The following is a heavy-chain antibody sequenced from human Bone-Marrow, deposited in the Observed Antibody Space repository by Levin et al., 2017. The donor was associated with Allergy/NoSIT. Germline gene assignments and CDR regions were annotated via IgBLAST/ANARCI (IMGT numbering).Heavy chain of an antibody. Sequence: GASVKVSCKASGYTFTGYYMHWVRQAPGQGLEWMGWINPNSGGTNYAQKFQGRVTMTRDTSISTAYMELSRLRSDDTAVYYCARDTSYYYGSAILISWGQGTLVTVSS. V-gene: IGHV1-2*02. CDR1: GYTFTGYY. CDR2: INPNSGGT. D-gene: IGHD3-10*01. J-gene: IGHJ4*02. CDR3: ARDTSYYYGSAILIS.